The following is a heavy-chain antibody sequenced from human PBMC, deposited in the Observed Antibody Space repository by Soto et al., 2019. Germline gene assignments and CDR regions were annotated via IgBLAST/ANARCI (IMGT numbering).Heavy chain of an antibody. CDR3: ARRPPEGGTMDV. D-gene: IGHD3-16*01. V-gene: IGHV5-51*01. CDR2: IYPGDSDT. Sequence: PGESLKISCKGSGYSFSTYWIAGVRQMPGKGLEWMGIIYPGDSDTRYSLSLQGQVTISADKSISTAYLQWSGLKASDTAIYYCARRPPEGGTMDVWGQGTTVTVSS. J-gene: IGHJ6*02. CDR1: GYSFSTYW.